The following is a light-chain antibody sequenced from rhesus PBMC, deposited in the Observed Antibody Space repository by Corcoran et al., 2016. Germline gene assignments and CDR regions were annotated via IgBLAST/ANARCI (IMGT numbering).Light chain of an antibody. CDR3: LQESSWPLT. V-gene: IGKV3-35*01. CDR2: DAS. CDR1: HSVSSY. Sequence: EIVMTQSPATLSVSPGERATLSCRASHSVSSYLAWYQQNPGQAPRLLIYDASNRAAGTPDRFRGSGSGADFTLTIRGLEPADVGVYYCLQESSWPLTFGGGTNVEIK. J-gene: IGKJ4*01.